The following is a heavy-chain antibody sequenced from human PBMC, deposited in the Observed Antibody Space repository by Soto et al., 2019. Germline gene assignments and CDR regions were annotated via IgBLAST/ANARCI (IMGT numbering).Heavy chain of an antibody. CDR3: ARGDRGGFDL. CDR1: GFTFSYYW. V-gene: IGHV3-74*01. J-gene: IGHJ3*01. Sequence: EVQLVESGGGLVQPGGSLSLSCAASGFTFSYYWMHWIRLAPGQGLVWVSHIHSDGGRTTYADSVKGRVIISRDNAKNTVSLQMNSLRVEDTAVYFCARGDRGGFDLWGQGTMVTVSS. D-gene: IGHD2-21*02. CDR2: IHSDGGRT.